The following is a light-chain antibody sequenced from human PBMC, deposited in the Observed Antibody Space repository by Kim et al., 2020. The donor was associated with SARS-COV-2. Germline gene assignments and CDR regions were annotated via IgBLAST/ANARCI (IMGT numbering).Light chain of an antibody. CDR3: KSRDNSGNHYV. V-gene: IGLV3-19*01. CDR2: AKT. CDR1: SLRRYY. Sequence: SSELTQDSTMSVALGQTVTITCQGDSLRRYYASWYQQKPGQAPLLVIYAKTNRPSGIPDRFSGSTSGNTASLTITGAQAEDEADYYCKSRDNSGNHYVFGTGTKVTVL. J-gene: IGLJ1*01.